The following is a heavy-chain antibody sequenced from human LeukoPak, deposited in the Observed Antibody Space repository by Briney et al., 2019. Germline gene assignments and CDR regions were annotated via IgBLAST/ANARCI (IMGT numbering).Heavy chain of an antibody. J-gene: IGHJ3*02. CDR3: VKGTTFDAFDM. D-gene: IGHD3-16*01. CDR1: GFIFDNYA. Sequence: GGSLRLSCAAAGFIFDNYAMHWVRQAPGKGLEWVSRISWNTGNKGYADSVKGRFTISRDNDKNSLFLQMNSLRPEDTALYYCVKGTTFDAFDMWGQGTMVIVFS. CDR2: ISWNTGNK. V-gene: IGHV3-9*01.